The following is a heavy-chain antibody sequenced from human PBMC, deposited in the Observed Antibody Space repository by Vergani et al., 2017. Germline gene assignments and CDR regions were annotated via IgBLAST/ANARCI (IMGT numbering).Heavy chain of an antibody. V-gene: IGHV4-39*01. CDR2: IYNSGNG. CDR1: GDSIISSSYY. D-gene: IGHD3-16*01. J-gene: IGHJ2*01. Sequence: QMQLQESGPGLVKASETLSLTCTVSGDSIISSSYYWGWIRQPPGKGLGWIGSIYNSGNGDSSSSLKSRVTISADTSKNQFSLRLTSVTAADTAVYYCASGKYYSDSTSHFRGRYFDVWGRGTLVTVPS. CDR3: ASGKYYSDSTSHFRGRYFDV.